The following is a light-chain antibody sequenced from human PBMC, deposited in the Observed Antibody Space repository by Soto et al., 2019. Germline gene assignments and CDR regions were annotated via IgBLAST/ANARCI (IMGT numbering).Light chain of an antibody. V-gene: IGLV1-51*01. CDR1: SSNIGNND. CDR3: GTWDSSLSVVV. CDR2: DNN. J-gene: IGLJ2*01. Sequence: QSVLTQPPSVSAAPGQTVTISCSGSSSNIGNNDVSWYQQFPATNPRLLIYDNNERPSEIPDRFSGSKSGTSATLVITGLQTGDEADYYCGTWDSSLSVVVFGGGTKVTVL.